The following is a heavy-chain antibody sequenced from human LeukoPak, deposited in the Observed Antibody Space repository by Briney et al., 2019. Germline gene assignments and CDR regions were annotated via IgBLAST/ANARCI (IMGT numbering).Heavy chain of an antibody. CDR1: GFTFSSYG. D-gene: IGHD1-1*01. CDR3: AKERMGYNWNYPPFDY. CDR2: ISYDGSNK. Sequence: GGSLRLSCAASGFTFSSYGMHWVRQAPGKGLEWVAVISYDGSNKYYADSVKGRFTISRDNSKNTLYLQMNSLRAEDTAVYYCAKERMGYNWNYPPFDYWGQGTLFTVSS. V-gene: IGHV3-30*18. J-gene: IGHJ4*02.